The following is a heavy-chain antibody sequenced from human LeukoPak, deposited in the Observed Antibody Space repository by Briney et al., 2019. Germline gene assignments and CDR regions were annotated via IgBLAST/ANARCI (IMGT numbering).Heavy chain of an antibody. CDR2: IYYTGST. D-gene: IGHD5-12*01. CDR3: ARERWLRGGLDP. J-gene: IGHJ5*02. Sequence: SETLSPTCTVSGGSISTYYWSWIRQPPGKGLEWIGYIYYTGSTNYNPSLKSRVTISVDTSKNQFSLKLSSVTAADTAVYYCARERWLRGGLDPWGQGTLVTVSS. V-gene: IGHV4-59*01. CDR1: GGSISTYY.